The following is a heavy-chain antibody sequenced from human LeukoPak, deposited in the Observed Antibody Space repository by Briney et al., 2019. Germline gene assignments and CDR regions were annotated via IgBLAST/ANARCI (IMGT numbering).Heavy chain of an antibody. CDR1: GFTFSSYG. CDR2: IRYDGSNK. J-gene: IGHJ6*03. D-gene: IGHD5-18*01. Sequence: GGSLRLSCAASGFTFSSYGMHWVRQAPGKGLEWVAFIRYDGSNKYYADPVKGRFTISRENAKNSLYLQMNSLRAEDTAVYYCASGFRTAMDYYYYYYMDVWGKGTTVTVSS. V-gene: IGHV3-30*02. CDR3: ASGFRTAMDYYYYYYMDV.